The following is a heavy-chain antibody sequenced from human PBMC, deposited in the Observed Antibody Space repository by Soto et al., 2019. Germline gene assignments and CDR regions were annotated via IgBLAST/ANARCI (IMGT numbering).Heavy chain of an antibody. D-gene: IGHD3-16*01. CDR3: ARAITSDTYYDYDPLPTEAGYASDI. CDR2: MNPNSGNT. Sequence: GSSVKVSCKTSGYTFTSYDITWVRQATGQGLEWMGWMNPNSGNTGYARNFQGRISMTRDTSPSTVDMELSSLRSEDAAVYYGARAITSDTYYDYDPLPTEAGYASDIWGEGTMVTVSS. J-gene: IGHJ3*02. V-gene: IGHV1-8*01. CDR1: GYTFTSYD.